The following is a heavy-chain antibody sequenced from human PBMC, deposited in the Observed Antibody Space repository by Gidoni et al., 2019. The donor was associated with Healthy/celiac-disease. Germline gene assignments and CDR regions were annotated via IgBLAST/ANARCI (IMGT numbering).Heavy chain of an antibody. Sequence: EVQLVESGGGLVQPGGSLRLSCAASGFTFSSYWMSWVRQAPGKGLEWVANIKQDGSEKYYVDPVKGRFTISRDNAKNSLYLQMNSLRAEDTAVYYCARASSGYYYYYYGMDVWGQGTTVTVSS. CDR2: IKQDGSEK. D-gene: IGHD3-22*01. CDR1: GFTFSSYW. V-gene: IGHV3-7*01. J-gene: IGHJ6*02. CDR3: ARASSGYYYYYYGMDV.